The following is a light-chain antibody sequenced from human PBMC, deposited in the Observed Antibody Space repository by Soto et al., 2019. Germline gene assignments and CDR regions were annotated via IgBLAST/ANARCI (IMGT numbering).Light chain of an antibody. CDR2: SMN. CDR3: LLYYDGAQV. CDR1: TGAVTSGYY. J-gene: IGLJ3*02. Sequence: QAVVTQEPSLTVSPGGTVTLTCGSSTGAVTSGYYPNWFQQKPGQPPRPLIYSMNNKHSWTPARFSGSLLGDKAALTVSGVQPEDEADNYCLLYYDGAQVFGGGTKVTVL. V-gene: IGLV7-43*01.